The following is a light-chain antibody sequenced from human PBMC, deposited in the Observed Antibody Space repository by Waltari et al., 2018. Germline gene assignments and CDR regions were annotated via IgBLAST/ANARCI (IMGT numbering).Light chain of an antibody. Sequence: DIQMTQSPSSPSASLGDSIPITCRASQTIFLFLNWYQQRPGKGPNLLIYGASILHSGVPSRFSGSGSGTDFTLTISNLQPEDVATYYCQESFTSPRTFGHGTKVEI. CDR2: GAS. J-gene: IGKJ1*01. CDR1: QTIFLF. V-gene: IGKV1-39*01. CDR3: QESFTSPRT.